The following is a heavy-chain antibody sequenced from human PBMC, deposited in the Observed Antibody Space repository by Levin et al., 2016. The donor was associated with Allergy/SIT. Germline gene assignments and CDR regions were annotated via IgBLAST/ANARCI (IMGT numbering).Heavy chain of an antibody. J-gene: IGHJ4*02. V-gene: IGHV3-74*01. CDR3: TRALYSYGSPFDY. D-gene: IGHD5-18*01. CDR2: INGDGSST. Sequence: GESLKISCAASGFTFSSYWMHWVRQAPGKGLMRVSRINGDGSSTNYADSVKGRFTISRDNAKNTLYLQMNSLRVEDTAVYYCTRALYSYGSPFDYWGQGALVTVSS. CDR1: GFTFSSYW.